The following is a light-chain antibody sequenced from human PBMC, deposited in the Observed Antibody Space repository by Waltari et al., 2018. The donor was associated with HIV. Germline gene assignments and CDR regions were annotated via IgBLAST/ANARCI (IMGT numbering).Light chain of an antibody. CDR1: QSIRSW. V-gene: IGKV1-5*03. J-gene: IGKJ4*01. Sequence: DIQMTQSPSTLSASVGDRVTLPGRASQSIRSWLAWYQQKPGRAPKLLIHKASSLQSGVPSRFSGGGSGTEFTLTITSLQPDDFATYYCQQYDAFPLTFGGGTKVDI. CDR2: KAS. CDR3: QQYDAFPLT.